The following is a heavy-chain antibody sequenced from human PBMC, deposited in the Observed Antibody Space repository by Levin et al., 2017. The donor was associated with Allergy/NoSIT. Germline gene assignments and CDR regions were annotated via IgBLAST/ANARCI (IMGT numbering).Heavy chain of an antibody. J-gene: IGHJ2*01. D-gene: IGHD2-15*01. CDR2: IYTSGST. Sequence: SETLSLTCTVSGGSISSYYWSWIRQPAGKGLEWIGRIYTSGSTNYNPSLKSRVTMSVDTSKNQFSLKLSSVTAADTAVYYCARVGCSGGSCYQDWYFDLWGRGTLVTVSS. CDR3: ARVGCSGGSCYQDWYFDL. CDR1: GGSISSYY. V-gene: IGHV4-4*07.